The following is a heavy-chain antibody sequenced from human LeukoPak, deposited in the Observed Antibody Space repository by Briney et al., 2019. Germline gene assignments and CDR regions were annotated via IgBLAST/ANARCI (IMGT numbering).Heavy chain of an antibody. CDR1: GFPFSSYS. CDR2: ISSSSSYI. D-gene: IGHD2-2*01. J-gene: IGHJ4*02. Sequence: GGSLRLSCAASGFPFSSYSRTWVGQPPGKGLGWVSSISSSSSYIYYADSVKGRFTISRDNAKNSLYLQMNSLRAEDTAVYYCARDVAGYCSSTSCYGDFDYWGQGTLVTVSS. V-gene: IGHV3-21*01. CDR3: ARDVAGYCSSTSCYGDFDY.